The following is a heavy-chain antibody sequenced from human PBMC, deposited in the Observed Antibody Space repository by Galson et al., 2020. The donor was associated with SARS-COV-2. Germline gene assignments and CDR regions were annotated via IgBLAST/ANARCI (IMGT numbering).Heavy chain of an antibody. CDR2: INHSGST. CDR3: ARGHGGSYYNTGRVFGY. CDR1: GGSFSGYY. Sequence: SETLSLTCAVYGGSFSGYYWSWIRQPPGKGLEWIGEINHSGSTNYNPSLKSRVTISVDTSKNQFSLKLSSVTAADTAVYFCARGHGGSYYNTGRVFGYWGQGTLVTVSS. J-gene: IGHJ4*02. D-gene: IGHD1-26*01. V-gene: IGHV4-34*01.